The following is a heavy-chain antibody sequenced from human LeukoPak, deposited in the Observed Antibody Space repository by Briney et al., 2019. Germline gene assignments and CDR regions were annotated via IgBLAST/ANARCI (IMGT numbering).Heavy chain of an antibody. CDR3: ARVPPVAPYPFDY. V-gene: IGHV3-30-3*01. CDR2: ISYDGSNK. CDR1: GFTFSSYA. Sequence: PGGSLRLSCAASGFTFSSYAMHWVRQAPGKGLEWVAVISYDGSNKYYADSVKGRFTISRDNSKNTLYLQMNSLRAEDTAVYYCARVPPVAPYPFDYWGQGTLVTVSS. D-gene: IGHD6-19*01. J-gene: IGHJ4*02.